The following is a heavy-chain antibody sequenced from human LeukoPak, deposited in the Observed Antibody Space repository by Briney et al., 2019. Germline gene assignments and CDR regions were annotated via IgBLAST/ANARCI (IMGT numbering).Heavy chain of an antibody. CDR1: GFTFRSYW. Sequence: GESLRLSCAVSGFTFRSYWMTRVRQAPGKGLEWVANIKQDGSEKYYLDSVKGRFTISRDNAKNSVYLQVNSLRAEDTAVYYCARDLPNGWFDYWGQGTLVTVSS. D-gene: IGHD6-19*01. CDR2: IKQDGSEK. CDR3: ARDLPNGWFDY. V-gene: IGHV3-7*01. J-gene: IGHJ4*02.